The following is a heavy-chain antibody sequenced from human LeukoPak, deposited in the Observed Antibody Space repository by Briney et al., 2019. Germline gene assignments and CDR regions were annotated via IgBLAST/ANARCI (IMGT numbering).Heavy chain of an antibody. D-gene: IGHD6-19*01. Sequence: GGSLRLSCAASVFTFRSYAMRWVPQAPGKGLEWVSSISTSGVSTYYGDSVKGRFTISRDSAKNTLYLQMKSLRVEDTAVYYCARRDNSGGFGFDYWGQGTLVTVSS. CDR3: ARRDNSGGFGFDY. V-gene: IGHV3-23*01. CDR1: VFTFRSYA. CDR2: ISTSGVST. J-gene: IGHJ4*02.